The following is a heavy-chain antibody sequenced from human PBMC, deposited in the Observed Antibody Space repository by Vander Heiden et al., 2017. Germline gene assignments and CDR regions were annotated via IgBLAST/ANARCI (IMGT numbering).Heavy chain of an antibody. CDR2: IRNKAASHTT. V-gene: IGHV3-72*01. CDR3: ATSPSSGYN. J-gene: IGHJ1*01. D-gene: IGHD3-22*01. Sequence: EVQLVESGAGLVQPGGSLRLSCVGSGFTFSAHYMDWVRQAPGKGLEWVGRIRNKAASHTTAYAASVEGRFAISRDDSKNSLYLQLNSLKTEDTAMYYCATSPSSGYNWGQGTQVTVSS. CDR1: GFTFSAHY.